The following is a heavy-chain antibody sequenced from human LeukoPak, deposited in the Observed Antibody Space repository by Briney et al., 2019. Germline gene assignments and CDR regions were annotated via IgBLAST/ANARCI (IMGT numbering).Heavy chain of an antibody. Sequence: ASVKVSCKASGYTFTGYYMHWVRQAPGQGLEWMGWINPNSGGTNYAQKFQGRVTMTRDTSISTAYMEPSRLRSDDTAVYYCARGGPYDILTGYYNVIDYWGQGTLVTVSS. V-gene: IGHV1-2*02. CDR2: INPNSGGT. D-gene: IGHD3-9*01. J-gene: IGHJ4*02. CDR1: GYTFTGYY. CDR3: ARGGPYDILTGYYNVIDY.